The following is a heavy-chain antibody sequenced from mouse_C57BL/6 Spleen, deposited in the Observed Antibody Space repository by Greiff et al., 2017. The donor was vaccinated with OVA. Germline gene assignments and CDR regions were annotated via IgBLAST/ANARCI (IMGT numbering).Heavy chain of an antibody. D-gene: IGHD1-1*01. J-gene: IGHJ2*01. CDR3: ARSTVGSQASYFDY. CDR2: IDPSDSYT. Sequence: VQLQQPGAELVMPGASVKLSCKASGYTFTSYWMHWVKQRPGQGLEWIGEIDPSDSYTNYNQKFKGKSTLTVDKSSSTAYMQLSSLTSEDSAVYYCARSTVGSQASYFDYWGQGTTLTVSS. CDR1: GYTFTSYW. V-gene: IGHV1-69*01.